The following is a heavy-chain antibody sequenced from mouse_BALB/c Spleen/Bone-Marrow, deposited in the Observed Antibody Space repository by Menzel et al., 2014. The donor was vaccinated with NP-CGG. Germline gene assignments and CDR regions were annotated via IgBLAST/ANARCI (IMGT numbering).Heavy chain of an antibody. CDR1: GYTFSSYW. Sequence: VQLQESGAELMKPGASVKISCKATGYTFSSYWIEWVKQRPGHGLEWIGEILPGSGSTNYNEKFKGKATFTADTSSNTAYMQLSRRTSEDSAVYYCAKSIDYYAMDYWGQGTSVTVSS. CDR2: ILPGSGST. CDR3: AKSIDYYAMDY. J-gene: IGHJ4*01. D-gene: IGHD1-3*01. V-gene: IGHV1-9*01.